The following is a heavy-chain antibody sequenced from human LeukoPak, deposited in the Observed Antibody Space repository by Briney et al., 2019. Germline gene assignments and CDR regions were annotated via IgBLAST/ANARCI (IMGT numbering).Heavy chain of an antibody. J-gene: IGHJ4*02. CDR1: GFTFSSYG. CDR3: AKDLDPSRHFSAAFFDY. CDR2: ISGSGGST. V-gene: IGHV3-23*01. D-gene: IGHD1-1*01. Sequence: GGSLRLSCAASGFTFSSYGMSWVRQAPGKGLEWVSAISGSGGSTYYADSVKGRFTISRDNSKNTLYLQMNSLRAEDTAVYYCAKDLDPSRHFSAAFFDYWGQGTLVTVSS.